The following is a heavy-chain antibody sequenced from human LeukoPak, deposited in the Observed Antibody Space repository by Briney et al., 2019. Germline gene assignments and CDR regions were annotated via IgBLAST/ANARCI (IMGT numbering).Heavy chain of an antibody. V-gene: IGHV3-64*02. CDR1: GFTFSIYS. CDR2: ISNDWGTT. J-gene: IGHJ5*01. D-gene: IGHD5-18*01. CDR3: ARGRAYSRDWFEF. Sequence: GGSLRLSCVASGFTFSIYSMHWVRQAPGKGLEYVSAISNDWGTTYYADSVKGRFNISRDNSKNTLYLQMGSLRVEDMAVYYCARGRAYSRDWFEFWGQGTLVTVSS.